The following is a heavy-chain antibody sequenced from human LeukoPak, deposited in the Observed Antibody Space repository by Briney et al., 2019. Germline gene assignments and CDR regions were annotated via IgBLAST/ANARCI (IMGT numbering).Heavy chain of an antibody. CDR2: VDEDGSAK. Sequence: GGSLRLSCVVSGLTFSNYWMIWVRQAPGKGLESVAIVDEDGSAKYYLDSVKGRFTISRDNARNSLYLEMNSLRAEDTAVYYCARDYWRSIDHWGQGTLVTVSS. D-gene: IGHD1-1*01. V-gene: IGHV3-7*01. CDR1: GLTFSNYW. CDR3: ARDYWRSIDH. J-gene: IGHJ4*02.